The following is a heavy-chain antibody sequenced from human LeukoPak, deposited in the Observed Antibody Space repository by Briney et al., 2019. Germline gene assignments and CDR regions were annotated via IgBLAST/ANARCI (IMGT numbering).Heavy chain of an antibody. CDR3: ARGRRIAARPIPPVYYYYMDV. CDR2: INHSGST. V-gene: IGHV4-34*01. J-gene: IGHJ6*03. D-gene: IGHD6-6*01. Sequence: SVTLTLTCAVYGGSFSGYYWSWIRQPPGKGLEWIGEINHSGSTNYNPSLKSRVTISVDTSKNQFSLKLSSVTAADTAVYYCARGRRIAARPIPPVYYYYMDVWGKGTTVTVSS. CDR1: GGSFSGYY.